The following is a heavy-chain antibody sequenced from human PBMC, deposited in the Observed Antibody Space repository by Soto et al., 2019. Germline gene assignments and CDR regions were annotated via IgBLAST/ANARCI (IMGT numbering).Heavy chain of an antibody. CDR2: VYFVGNS. D-gene: IGHD6-19*01. CDR3: ARERLAVAGKGGWFDP. J-gene: IGHJ5*02. V-gene: IGHV4-39*02. Sequence: SETLSLTCTVSGDSISSASYFWGWIRQPPGKGLEWIGSVYFVGNSYYNPSLKSRVTISADTSKNQFSLKLRSVTAADTAVYYCARERLAVAGKGGWFDPWGQETLVTVSS. CDR1: GDSISSASYF.